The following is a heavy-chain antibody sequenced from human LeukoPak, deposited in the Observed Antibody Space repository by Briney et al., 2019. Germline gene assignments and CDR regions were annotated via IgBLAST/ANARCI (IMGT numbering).Heavy chain of an antibody. CDR1: GGSISSYY. CDR2: IYYSGST. CDR3: ARERVVPAAMENWYFDL. J-gene: IGHJ2*01. D-gene: IGHD2-2*01. Sequence: SETLSLTCTVSGGSISSYYWSWIRQPPGKGLEWIGYIYYSGSTNYNPSLKSRVTISVDTSKNQFSLKLSSVTAADTAVYYCARERVVPAAMENWYFDLWGRGTLVTVSS. V-gene: IGHV4-59*01.